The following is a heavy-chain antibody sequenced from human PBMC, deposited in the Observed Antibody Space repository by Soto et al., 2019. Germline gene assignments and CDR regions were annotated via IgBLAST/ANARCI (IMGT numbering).Heavy chain of an antibody. CDR1: GFTFSSYA. CDR3: ARDRMSGSGTRGYGMDV. J-gene: IGHJ6*02. V-gene: IGHV3-30-3*01. CDR2: ISYDGSNK. D-gene: IGHD3-10*01. Sequence: QVQLVESGGGVVQPGRSLRLSCAASGFTFSSYAMHWVRQAPGKGLEWVAVISYDGSNKYYADSVKGRFTISRDNSKNTLYLQMNSLRAEDTAVYYCARDRMSGSGTRGYGMDVWGQGTTVTVSS.